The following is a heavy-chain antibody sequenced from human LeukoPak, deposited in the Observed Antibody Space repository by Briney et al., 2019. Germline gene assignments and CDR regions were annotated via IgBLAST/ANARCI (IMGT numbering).Heavy chain of an antibody. J-gene: IGHJ5*02. CDR3: ARDFGDSIGYYYDH. CDR1: GFNFNTYS. Sequence: GGSLRLSCTASGFNFNTYSIHWVRQSPGKGLEWVAVISFDGTNQYYGDSVKGRFTISRDNSKNTVDLQVNSLRVDDSGVYFCARDFGDSIGYYYDHWGQGTLVTVSS. V-gene: IGHV3-30*04. D-gene: IGHD3-22*01. CDR2: ISFDGTNQ.